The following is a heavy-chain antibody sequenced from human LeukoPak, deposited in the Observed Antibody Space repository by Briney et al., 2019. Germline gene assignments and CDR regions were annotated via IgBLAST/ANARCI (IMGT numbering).Heavy chain of an antibody. Sequence: SETLSLTCTVSGGSISSYYWSWIRQPPGKGLEWIGYIYYSGSTNYNPSLKSRVTISVDTSKNQFSLKLSSVTAADTAVYYCARDSHGYCSGGSCYSGGWFDPWGQGTLVTVSS. CDR1: GGSISSYY. CDR3: ARDSHGYCSGGSCYSGGWFDP. V-gene: IGHV4-59*12. D-gene: IGHD2-15*01. J-gene: IGHJ5*02. CDR2: IYYSGST.